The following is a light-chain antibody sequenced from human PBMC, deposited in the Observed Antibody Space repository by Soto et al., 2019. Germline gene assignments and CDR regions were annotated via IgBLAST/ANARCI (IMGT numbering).Light chain of an antibody. CDR2: EVS. J-gene: IGLJ1*01. CDR1: SSDVGANNY. V-gene: IGLV2-14*01. CDR3: CSYTSISTFV. Sequence: QSVLTQPASVSASPGQPITISCTGTSSDVGANNYVSWYQRHPGKAPKLMIYEVSNRPSGVSTRFSGSKSGNTASLTISGLQAEDEADYFCCSYTSISTFVFGTGTKVTVL.